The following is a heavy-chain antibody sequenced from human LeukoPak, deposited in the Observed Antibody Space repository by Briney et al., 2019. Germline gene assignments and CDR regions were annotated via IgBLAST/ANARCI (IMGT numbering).Heavy chain of an antibody. V-gene: IGHV3-64*02. CDR3: ARDSFYTGYDRGFGY. Sequence: GGSLRLSCTASGFTLSNSAMHWVRQSPTKGLQYVSSISTNGSRTIYADSVKGRFIISRDNSKNTLYLQMGSLRGEDTAVYYCARDSFYTGYDRGFGYWGQGTLVTVSS. CDR1: GFTLSNSA. CDR2: ISTNGSRT. D-gene: IGHD5-12*01. J-gene: IGHJ4*02.